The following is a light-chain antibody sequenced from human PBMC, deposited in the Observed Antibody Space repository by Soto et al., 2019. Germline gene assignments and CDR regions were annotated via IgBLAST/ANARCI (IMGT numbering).Light chain of an antibody. J-gene: IGKJ1*01. Sequence: DIQMTQFPASLSAALVDTVTITCRASRSDSTWLAWYRQIPGGAPTLLIYKASILESGVPSRFSGSGSGTEFTLTITSLQPEDFATYYCQQYDMFGPGTKVDIK. CDR2: KAS. CDR3: QQYDM. V-gene: IGKV1-5*03. CDR1: RSDSTW.